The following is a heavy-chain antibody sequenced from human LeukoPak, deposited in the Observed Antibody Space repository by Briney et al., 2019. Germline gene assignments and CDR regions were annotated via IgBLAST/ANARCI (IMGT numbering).Heavy chain of an antibody. J-gene: IGHJ4*02. Sequence: GESLRLSCTASGFSSRTHWMSWVRQAPGKGLEWVSYISSSSSTIYYADSVKGRFTISRDNAKNSLYLQMNSLRAEDTAVYYCARDGAGGAADPFDYWGQGTLVTVSS. CDR3: ARDGAGGAADPFDY. D-gene: IGHD6-13*01. CDR1: GFSSRTHW. CDR2: ISSSSSTI. V-gene: IGHV3-48*04.